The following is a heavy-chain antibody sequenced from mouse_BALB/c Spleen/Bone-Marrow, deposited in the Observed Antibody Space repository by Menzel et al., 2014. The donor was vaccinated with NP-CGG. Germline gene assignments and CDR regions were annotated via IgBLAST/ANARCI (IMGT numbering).Heavy chain of an antibody. D-gene: IGHD2-1*01. CDR2: ISSGGGST. Sequence: EVKLQESGGGLVKPGGSLKLSCAASGFAFSSYDMSWVRQTPEKRLEWVAYISSGGGSTYYPDTVKGRFTISRDNAKNTLYLQMSSLKSEETAMYYCVRGNYGNYVDYFDFWGTGTTLTVSS. CDR1: GFAFSSYD. V-gene: IGHV5-12-1*01. J-gene: IGHJ2*01. CDR3: VRGNYGNYVDYFDF.